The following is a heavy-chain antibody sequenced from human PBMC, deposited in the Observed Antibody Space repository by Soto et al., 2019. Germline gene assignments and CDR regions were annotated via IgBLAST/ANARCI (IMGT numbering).Heavy chain of an antibody. Sequence: LRLSCSASGFPFSTYTMYWVRQAPGKGLEWVSSITTGSSRNIFYADSVKGRFTISRDNANNILYLEMDNLRVEDTAVYYCARDDAIFGAIPRMDIWGQGTTVTVSS. CDR2: ITTGSSRNI. CDR1: GFPFSTYT. J-gene: IGHJ6*02. V-gene: IGHV3-21*06. CDR3: ARDDAIFGAIPRMDI. D-gene: IGHD3-3*01.